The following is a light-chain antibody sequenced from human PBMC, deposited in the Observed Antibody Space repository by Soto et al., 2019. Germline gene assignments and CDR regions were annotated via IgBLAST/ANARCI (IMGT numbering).Light chain of an antibody. J-gene: IGLJ1*01. CDR1: SSDIGVYNY. CDR2: EVN. CDR3: SSYTTSNTYV. V-gene: IGLV2-14*01. Sequence: QSVLTQPASVSGSPGQSITFSCTGTSSDIGVYNYVSWYQQHPGKAPKLMIYEVNNRPSGVSNRFSGSKSGNTASLTISGPQAEDEADYYCSSYTTSNTYVFGTGTRSPS.